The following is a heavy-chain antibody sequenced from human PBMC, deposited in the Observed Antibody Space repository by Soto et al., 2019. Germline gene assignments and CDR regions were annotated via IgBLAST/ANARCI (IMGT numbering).Heavy chain of an antibody. J-gene: IGHJ6*02. CDR1: GFTFSSYG. Sequence: GGSLRLSCAASGFTFSSYGMHWVRQAPGKGLEWVAVISYDGSNKYYADSVKGRFTISRDNSKNTLYLQMNSLRAEDTAVYYWAKDLEVGVGATSYYYYGMDVWGQGTTVTVSS. CDR3: AKDLEVGVGATSYYYYGMDV. V-gene: IGHV3-30*18. CDR2: ISYDGSNK. D-gene: IGHD1-26*01.